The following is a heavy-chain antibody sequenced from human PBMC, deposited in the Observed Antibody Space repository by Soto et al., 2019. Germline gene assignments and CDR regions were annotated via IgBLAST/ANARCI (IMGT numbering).Heavy chain of an antibody. CDR3: ARYRIAAAGTSLDY. CDR1: GDSVSSNSAA. Sequence: PSQTLSLTCVISGDSVSSNSAAWNWIRQSPSRGLEWLGRTYYRSKWYNAYAVSVKSRITIKPDISKNQFSLQLNSVTPEDTAVYFCARYRIAAAGTSLDYWSQEPRITVS. D-gene: IGHD6-13*01. J-gene: IGHJ4*02. CDR2: TYYRSKWYN. V-gene: IGHV6-1*01.